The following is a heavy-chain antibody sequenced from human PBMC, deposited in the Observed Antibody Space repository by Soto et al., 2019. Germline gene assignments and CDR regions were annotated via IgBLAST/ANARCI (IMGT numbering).Heavy chain of an antibody. Sequence: HPGGSLRLSCAASGFTFSSYGMHWVRQAPGKGLEWVAVIWYDGSNKYYADSVKGRFTISRDNSKNTLYLQMNSLRAEDTAVYYCARDQDRVLGGSGWESYYYYGMDVWGQGTTVTVSS. CDR2: IWYDGSNK. CDR1: GFTFSSYG. V-gene: IGHV3-33*01. J-gene: IGHJ6*02. CDR3: ARDQDRVLGGSGWESYYYYGMDV. D-gene: IGHD6-25*01.